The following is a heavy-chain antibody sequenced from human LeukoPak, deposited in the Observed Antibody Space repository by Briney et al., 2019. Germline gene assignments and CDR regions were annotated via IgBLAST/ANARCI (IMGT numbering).Heavy chain of an antibody. CDR2: INHSGST. J-gene: IGHJ4*02. V-gene: IGHV4-34*01. Sequence: GSLRLSCVASGFTFSEYFMSWIRQPPGKGLEWIGEINHSGSTNYNPSLKSRVTISVDTSKNQFSLKLSSVTAADTAVYYCARGRFGYYDYVWGSYPGGYFDYWGQGTLVTVSS. D-gene: IGHD3-16*01. CDR3: ARGRFGYYDYVWGSYPGGYFDY. CDR1: GFTFSEYF.